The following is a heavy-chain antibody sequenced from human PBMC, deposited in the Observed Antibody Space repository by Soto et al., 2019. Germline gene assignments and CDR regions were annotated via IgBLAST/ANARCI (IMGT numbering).Heavy chain of an antibody. CDR1: GFTVNNNY. Sequence: LRLSCAASGFTVNNNYMSWVRQAPGKGLEWVSVLYSDGTTYYADSVKGRFTISRDNSKNTLYLQMNGLRAEDTAVYYCATAAYSSGWTAEFDYWGQGTLVTVSS. V-gene: IGHV3-53*01. CDR2: LYSDGTT. D-gene: IGHD6-25*01. CDR3: ATAAYSSGWTAEFDY. J-gene: IGHJ4*02.